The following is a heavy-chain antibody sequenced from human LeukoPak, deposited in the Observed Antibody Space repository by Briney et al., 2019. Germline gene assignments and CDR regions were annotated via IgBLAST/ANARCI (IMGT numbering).Heavy chain of an antibody. J-gene: IGHJ3*02. CDR1: GGSISSNNR. CDR2: ISHSGTT. V-gene: IGHV4-4*02. Sequence: SETLSLTCGVSGGSISSNNRWSWVRQPPGKGLEWIGEISHSGTTNYNPSLKSRVTISVDKSKNQFSLKLSSVTAADTAVYYCARPRESSNAFDIWGQGTMVSVSS. D-gene: IGHD3-10*01. CDR3: ARPRESSNAFDI.